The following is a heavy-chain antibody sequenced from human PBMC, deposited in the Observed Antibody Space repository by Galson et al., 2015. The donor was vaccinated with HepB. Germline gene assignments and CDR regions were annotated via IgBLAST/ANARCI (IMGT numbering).Heavy chain of an antibody. V-gene: IGHV1-69*04. J-gene: IGHJ2*01. D-gene: IGHD3-10*01. CDR1: GGTFSSYA. CDR2: IIPILGIA. CDR3: ARLRLPEAHYGSGSYYNEWYFDL. Sequence: SVKVSCKASGGTFSSYAISWVRQAPGQGLEWMGRIIPILGIANYAQKFQGRVTITADKSTSTAYMELSSLRSEDTAVYYCARLRLPEAHYGSGSYYNEWYFDLWGRGTLVTVSS.